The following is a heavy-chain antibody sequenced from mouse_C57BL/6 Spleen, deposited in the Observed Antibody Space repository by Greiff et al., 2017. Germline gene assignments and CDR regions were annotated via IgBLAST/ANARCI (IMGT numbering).Heavy chain of an antibody. D-gene: IGHD2-3*01. Sequence: QVQLQQPGAELVKPGASVKMSCKTSGYTFTSYWITWVKQRPGQGLEWIGDIYPGSGSTNYNEKFKSKATLTVDTSSSTAYMQLSSLTSEDSAVYYCARGDDGYYVSMDYWGQGTSVTVSS. CDR1: GYTFTSYW. J-gene: IGHJ4*01. V-gene: IGHV1-55*01. CDR3: ARGDDGYYVSMDY. CDR2: IYPGSGST.